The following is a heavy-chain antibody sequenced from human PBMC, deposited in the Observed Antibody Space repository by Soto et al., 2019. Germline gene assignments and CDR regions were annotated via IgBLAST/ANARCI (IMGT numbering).Heavy chain of an antibody. V-gene: IGHV3-7*01. CDR2: IKQDGSEK. Sequence: GGSLRLSCAASGFTFSSYWMSWVRQAPGKGLEWVANIKQDGSEKYYVDSVKGRFTISRDNAKNSQYLQMNSLRAEDTAVYYCARDPAYYYDSSGSPRDYYYYGMDVWGQGTTVTVSS. D-gene: IGHD3-22*01. CDR1: GFTFSSYW. CDR3: ARDPAYYYDSSGSPRDYYYYGMDV. J-gene: IGHJ6*02.